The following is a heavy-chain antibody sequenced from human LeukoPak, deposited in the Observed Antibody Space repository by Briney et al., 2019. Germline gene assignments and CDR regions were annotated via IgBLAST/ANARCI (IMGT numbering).Heavy chain of an antibody. J-gene: IGHJ4*02. Sequence: GGSLRLSCAASGFTFSSYAMHWVRQAPGKGLEWVAVISYDGSNKYYADSVKGRFTISRDNSKNTLYLQMNSLRAEDTAVYYCAREYDSRSLDYWGQGTLVTVSS. CDR1: GFTFSSYA. CDR2: ISYDGSNK. D-gene: IGHD3-22*01. V-gene: IGHV3-30-3*01. CDR3: AREYDSRSLDY.